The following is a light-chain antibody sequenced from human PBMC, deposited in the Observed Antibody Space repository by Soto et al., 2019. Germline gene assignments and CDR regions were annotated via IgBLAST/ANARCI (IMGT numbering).Light chain of an antibody. CDR2: GAS. J-gene: IGKJ5*01. V-gene: IGKV3-15*01. Sequence: EVVMTHSRATLSVSPWERATLSCSASESVSSNLAWYQQRPGQAPRLLIYGASTRATDTPVRFRGSGSGTEFTLTISSLQSEDFAVYYCQQYNNWPPSIIFGQGTRLEIK. CDR1: ESVSSN. CDR3: QQYNNWPPSII.